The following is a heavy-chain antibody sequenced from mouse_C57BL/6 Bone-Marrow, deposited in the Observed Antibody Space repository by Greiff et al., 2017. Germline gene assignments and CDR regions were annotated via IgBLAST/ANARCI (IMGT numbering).Heavy chain of an antibody. J-gene: IGHJ2*01. Sequence: VHVKQSGAELVKPGASVKLSCTASGFNIKDYYMHWVKQRTDQGLEWIGRIDPEDGETKYAPKFQGKATITANTSSNTAYLQRSCLSCEYTAVYYCAFYEYYVSDYWGQGTTLTVAS. CDR1: GFNIKDYY. V-gene: IGHV14-2*01. D-gene: IGHD2-4*01. CDR2: IDPEDGET. CDR3: AFYEYYVSDY.